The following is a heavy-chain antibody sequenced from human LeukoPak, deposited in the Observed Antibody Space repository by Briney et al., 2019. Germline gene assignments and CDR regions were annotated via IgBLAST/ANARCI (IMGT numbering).Heavy chain of an antibody. V-gene: IGHV4-38-2*01. CDR1: GYSISSGYY. Sequence: SETLSLTCAVSGYSISSGYYWGWIRQPPGKGLEWIGSFYHSGNSYYNPSLESRVSISVDTSKNQFSLNLSSVTAADTALYYSARHDFYSNYPHNWFDPWGQGTPVTVSS. CDR2: FYHSGNS. CDR3: ARHDFYSNYPHNWFDP. J-gene: IGHJ5*02. D-gene: IGHD4-11*01.